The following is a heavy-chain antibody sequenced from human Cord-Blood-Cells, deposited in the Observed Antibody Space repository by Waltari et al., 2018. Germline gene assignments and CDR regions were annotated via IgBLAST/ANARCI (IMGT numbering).Heavy chain of an antibody. CDR2: INSDGSST. CDR1: GFTFSSYW. V-gene: IGHV3-74*01. Sequence: EVQLVESGGGLVQPGGSLRLSCAASGFTFSSYWMHWVRQAPGKGLVWVSRINSDGSSTSYADSVKGRFTISRDNAKNTLYLQMNSLRAEDTDVYYCARLDWGSGDWYFDLWGRGTLVTVSS. D-gene: IGHD7-27*01. J-gene: IGHJ2*01. CDR3: ARLDWGSGDWYFDL.